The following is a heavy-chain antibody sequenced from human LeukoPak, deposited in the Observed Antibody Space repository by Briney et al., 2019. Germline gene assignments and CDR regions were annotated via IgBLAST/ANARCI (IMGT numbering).Heavy chain of an antibody. V-gene: IGHV4-39*01. D-gene: IGHD3-3*01. J-gene: IGHJ4*02. Sequence: SETLSLTCTVSGGSISSSSYYWGWIRQPPGKGLEWIGSIYYSGSTYYNPSLKSRVTISVDTSKNQFSLKLSSVTAADTAVYYCARGRRVFGVVTLYYFDYWGQGTLVTVSS. CDR2: IYYSGST. CDR1: GGSISSSSYY. CDR3: ARGRRVFGVVTLYYFDY.